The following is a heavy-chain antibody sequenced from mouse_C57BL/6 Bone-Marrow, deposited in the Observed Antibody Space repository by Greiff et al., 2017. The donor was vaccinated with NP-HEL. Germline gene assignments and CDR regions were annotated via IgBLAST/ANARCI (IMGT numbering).Heavy chain of an antibody. CDR2: ILPGSGST. V-gene: IGHV1-9*01. J-gene: IGHJ4*01. D-gene: IGHD1-1*02. CDR3: ARGRVATRAMDY. CDR1: GYTFTGYW. Sequence: QVQLQQSGAELMKPGASVKLSCKATGYTFTGYWIEWVKQRPGHGLEWIGEILPGSGSTNYNEKFKGKATFTADTSSNTAYMQISSLTTEDSAIYYCARGRVATRAMDYWGQGTSVTVSS.